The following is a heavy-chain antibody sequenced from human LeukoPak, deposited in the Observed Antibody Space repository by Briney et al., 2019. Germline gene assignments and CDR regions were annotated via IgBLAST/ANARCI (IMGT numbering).Heavy chain of an antibody. CDR1: GGSISSYY. CDR2: IYTSGST. V-gene: IGHV4-4*07. J-gene: IGHJ4*02. D-gene: IGHD3-9*01. CDR3: ARSGHDILTGYYLYYFDY. Sequence: SETLSLTCTVSGGSISSYYWSWIRQPAGRGLEWIGRIYTSGSTNYNPPLKSRVTMSVDTSKNQFSLKLSSATAADTAVYYCARSGHDILTGYYLYYFDYWGQGTLVTVSS.